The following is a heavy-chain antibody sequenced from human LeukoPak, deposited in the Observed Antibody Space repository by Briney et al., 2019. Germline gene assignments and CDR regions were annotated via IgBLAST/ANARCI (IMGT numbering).Heavy chain of an antibody. Sequence: SVKVSCKASGGTFSSYAISWVRQAPGQGLEWMGGIIPIFGTANYAQKFQGRVTITADESTSTAYMELSSLRSEDTAVYYCARGPPTRTIVATIFDYWGQGTLVTVSS. CDR2: IIPIFGTA. CDR1: GGTFSSYA. V-gene: IGHV1-69*13. CDR3: ARGPPTRTIVATIFDY. J-gene: IGHJ4*02. D-gene: IGHD5-12*01.